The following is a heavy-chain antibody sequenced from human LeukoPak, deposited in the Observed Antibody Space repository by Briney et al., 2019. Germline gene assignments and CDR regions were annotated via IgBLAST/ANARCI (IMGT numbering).Heavy chain of an antibody. D-gene: IGHD1/OR15-1a*01. Sequence: GGSLRLSCAASGFTFSSYWMSWVRQAPGKGLEWVANIKQDGSEKYYVDSVKGRFTISRDNAKNSLYLQMSSLRAEDTAVYYCARAILEKLEQYYYGMDVWGQGTTVTVSS. J-gene: IGHJ6*02. CDR3: ARAILEKLEQYYYGMDV. CDR1: GFTFSSYW. V-gene: IGHV3-7*01. CDR2: IKQDGSEK.